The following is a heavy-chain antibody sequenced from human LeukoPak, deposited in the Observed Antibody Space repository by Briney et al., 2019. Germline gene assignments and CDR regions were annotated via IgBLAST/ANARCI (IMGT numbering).Heavy chain of an antibody. J-gene: IGHJ4*02. CDR2: IWYDGSNK. CDR1: GFTFSAYA. D-gene: IGHD6-13*01. Sequence: PGGSLRLSCAASGFTFSAYAMSWVRQAPGKGLEWVAVIWYDGSNKYYADSVKGRFTISRDNSKNTLYLQMNSLRAEDTAVYYCAREGAAAAGPPFDYWGQGTLVTVSS. V-gene: IGHV3-33*08. CDR3: AREGAAAAGPPFDY.